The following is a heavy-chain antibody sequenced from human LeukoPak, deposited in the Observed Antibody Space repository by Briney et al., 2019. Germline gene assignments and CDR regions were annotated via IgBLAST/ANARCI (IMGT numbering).Heavy chain of an antibody. CDR1: GFTFINYC. Sequence: GGSLRLSCAASGFTFINYCMHWVRQAPGKGLVWVSRINSDGISTVYADSVKGRFTFSRDNAKKTLYLQMNSMRAEDTAVYYCARDVGHFNYWGQGTLVTVYS. V-gene: IGHV3-74*01. CDR2: INSDGIST. J-gene: IGHJ4*02. CDR3: ARDVGHFNY.